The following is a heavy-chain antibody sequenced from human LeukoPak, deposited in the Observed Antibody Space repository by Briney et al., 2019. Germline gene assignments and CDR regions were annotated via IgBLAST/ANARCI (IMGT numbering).Heavy chain of an antibody. Sequence: GGSLRLSCAASGFTSTSYWMTGVRQAPGKGLHWVANINHDGTDKNYADSVKGRFTISRDNAKRSVFLQMNSLRAEDTGLYYCAREDWGPRFDPRGQGTLVTVSS. CDR2: INHDGTDK. D-gene: IGHD7-27*01. CDR1: GFTSTSYW. CDR3: AREDWGPRFDP. V-gene: IGHV3-7*05. J-gene: IGHJ5*02.